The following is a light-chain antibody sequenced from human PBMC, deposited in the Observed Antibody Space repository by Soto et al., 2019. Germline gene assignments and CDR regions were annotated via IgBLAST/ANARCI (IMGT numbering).Light chain of an antibody. CDR3: QQYGDSPT. CDR1: QSISSNY. Sequence: EIVLTQSPGTLSLSPGERATLSCRASQSISSNYVAWYQQKPGQAPXLLIYDASTRATGIPNRYSGSGSGTEFPLTISRLEPEDSAVFYCQQYGDSPTFGQGTKVDIK. J-gene: IGKJ1*01. CDR2: DAS. V-gene: IGKV3-20*01.